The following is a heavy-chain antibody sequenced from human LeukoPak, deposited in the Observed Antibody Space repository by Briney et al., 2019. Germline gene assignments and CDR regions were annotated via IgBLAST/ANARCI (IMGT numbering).Heavy chain of an antibody. CDR1: GLTFPNSA. J-gene: IGHJ4*02. V-gene: IGHV1-58*02. Sequence: ASVKVSCKAAGLTFPNSAMQWVRQARGQRLEWIGWIVVGIGNTNYAQKFQERVSITRDMSTSTAFMELSSLRSEDTAVYYCAAVGDFWSGYTFDYWGQGTLVTVSS. CDR2: IVVGIGNT. D-gene: IGHD3-3*01. CDR3: AAVGDFWSGYTFDY.